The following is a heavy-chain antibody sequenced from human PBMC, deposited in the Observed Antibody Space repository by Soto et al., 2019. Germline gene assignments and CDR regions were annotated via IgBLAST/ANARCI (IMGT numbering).Heavy chain of an antibody. CDR3: AVVGADI. CDR1: GFSFTNYI. J-gene: IGHJ4*02. V-gene: IGHV3-30-3*01. Sequence: AAGSLRLSCAASGFSFTNYIMHWVRQAPGKGLEWVAAILYDGSKTYYADSVKGRFTISRDSSKNTLYLQMNSLSAEDTAVYYCAVVGADIWGQGTLVTVSS. D-gene: IGHD2-15*01. CDR2: ILYDGSKT.